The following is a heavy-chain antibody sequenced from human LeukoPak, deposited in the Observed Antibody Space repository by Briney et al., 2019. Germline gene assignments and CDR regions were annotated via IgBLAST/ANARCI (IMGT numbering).Heavy chain of an antibody. J-gene: IGHJ6*03. V-gene: IGHV3-21*01. CDR3: ARKFGYYYMDV. CDR1: GFTFSSYE. Sequence: PGGSLRLSCAASGFTFSSYEMNWVRQAPGKGLEWVSSISSSSSYIYYADSVKGRFTISRDNAKNSLYLQMNSLRAEDTAVYYCARKFGYYYMDVWGKGTTVTISS. CDR2: ISSSSSYI. D-gene: IGHD3-16*01.